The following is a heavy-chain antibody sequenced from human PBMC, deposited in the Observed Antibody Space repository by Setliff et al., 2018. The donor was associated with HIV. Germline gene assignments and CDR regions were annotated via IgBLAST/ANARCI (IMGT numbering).Heavy chain of an antibody. V-gene: IGHV3-23*01. Sequence: GESLKISWVASGFTFRNSAVSWIRQAPGKGLQWVSAVSGSGATTYYAASVKGRFNIYRDNLKSMVYLQMNSLRAEDTAIYYCAKDHAGGGYHDILPPSWGQGTMVTVSS. CDR3: AKDHAGGGYHDILPPS. CDR2: VSGSGATT. D-gene: IGHD3-9*01. CDR1: GFTFRNSA. J-gene: IGHJ3*01.